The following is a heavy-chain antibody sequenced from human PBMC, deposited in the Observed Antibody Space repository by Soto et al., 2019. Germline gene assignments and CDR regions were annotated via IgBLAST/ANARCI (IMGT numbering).Heavy chain of an antibody. CDR3: ARALMTTVTYFDY. V-gene: IGHV3-72*01. D-gene: IGHD4-17*01. Sequence: GGSLRLSCAASGFIFSDHYMDWVRQAPGKGLEWVGRTRNKANGYTTEYAASVKGRFTISRDDSRNSLYLQMNSLKIEDTAMYYCARALMTTVTYFDYWGQGTLVTVSS. CDR1: GFIFSDHY. J-gene: IGHJ4*02. CDR2: TRNKANGYTT.